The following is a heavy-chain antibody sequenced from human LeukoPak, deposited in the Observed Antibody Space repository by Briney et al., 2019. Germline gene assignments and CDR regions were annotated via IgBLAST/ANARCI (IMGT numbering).Heavy chain of an antibody. Sequence: ASVKVSCKASGYTFTSYYMHWVQQAPGHGLEWMGIINPSGGSTSYAQKFQGRVTMTRDTSTSTVYMELSSLRTEDTAVYYCASPGEKDYYFDYWGQGTLVTVSS. CDR2: INPSGGST. V-gene: IGHV1-46*01. D-gene: IGHD3-16*01. CDR3: ASPGEKDYYFDY. CDR1: GYTFTSYY. J-gene: IGHJ4*02.